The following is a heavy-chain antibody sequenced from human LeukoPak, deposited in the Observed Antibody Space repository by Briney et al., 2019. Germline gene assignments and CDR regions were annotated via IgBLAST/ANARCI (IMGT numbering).Heavy chain of an antibody. CDR1: GESLSNYY. CDR3: ARSPANSWSNFDY. Sequence: SETLSLTCAVYGESLSNYYWSWIRQPPGKGLEWIGEIHHSGTTNYKWSLESRVTISVDTSKNQFSPKLISVTAADTAVYYCARSPANSWSNFDYWGQGTLVTVSS. CDR2: IHHSGTT. V-gene: IGHV4-34*01. J-gene: IGHJ4*02. D-gene: IGHD6-13*01.